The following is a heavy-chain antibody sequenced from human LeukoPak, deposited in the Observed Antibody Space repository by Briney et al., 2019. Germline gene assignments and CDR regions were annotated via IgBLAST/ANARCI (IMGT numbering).Heavy chain of an antibody. D-gene: IGHD6-13*01. CDR2: IKQDGSEK. Sequence: GGSLRLSCAASGFTFSSYWMSWVRQAPGKGLEWVANIKQDGSEKYYVDSVKGRFTISRDNAKNSLYLQMNSLRAEDTAVYYCASMMGYSSSWYTPGYYYYGMDVWGQGTTVTVPS. CDR3: ASMMGYSSSWYTPGYYYYGMDV. CDR1: GFTFSSYW. V-gene: IGHV3-7*01. J-gene: IGHJ6*02.